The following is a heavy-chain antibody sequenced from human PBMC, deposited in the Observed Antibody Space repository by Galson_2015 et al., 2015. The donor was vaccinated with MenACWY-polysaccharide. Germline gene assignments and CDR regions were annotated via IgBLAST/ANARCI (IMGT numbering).Heavy chain of an antibody. CDR1: GFTFSSYV. CDR2: ISSSGGST. Sequence: SLRLSCAATGFTFSSYVMSWVRQAPGKGLEWVSAISSSGGSTHYAESVKGRFTISRDNSKNTLYLQMNSLRAEDTAVYYCVKGGPRGYSYGYCDYWGQGTLVTVSS. CDR3: VKGGPRGYSYGYCDY. D-gene: IGHD5-18*01. J-gene: IGHJ4*02. V-gene: IGHV3-23*01.